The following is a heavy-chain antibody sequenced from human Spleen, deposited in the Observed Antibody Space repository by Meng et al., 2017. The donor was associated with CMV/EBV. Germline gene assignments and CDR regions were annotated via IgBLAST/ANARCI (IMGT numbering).Heavy chain of an antibody. D-gene: IGHD1-26*01. CDR3: ARDGVSTGSDYGTYRYYGMDV. J-gene: IGHJ6*02. V-gene: IGHV1-69*10. CDR1: GYTFTNYY. Sequence: SVKVSCKASGYTFTNYYMDWVRQAPGQGLEWMGGILPILNRVNYAPKFLGRVTITAAKSMNTVYMEVSSLTSEDTAVYYCARDGVSTGSDYGTYRYYGMDVWGQGTTVTVFS. CDR2: ILPILNRV.